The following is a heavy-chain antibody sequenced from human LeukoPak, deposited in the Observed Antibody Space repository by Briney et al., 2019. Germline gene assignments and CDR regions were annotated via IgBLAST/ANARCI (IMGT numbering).Heavy chain of an antibody. CDR3: AKDQGGSTAYFLDY. Sequence: GKSLRLSCAASGFTFSSYAMTWVRQAPGKGLEWVSAISGGDGDTYYAGSVKGRFVISRDNSKNTLYLQMYGLRAEDTAVYYCAKDQGGSTAYFLDYWGQGTLVTVSS. CDR2: ISGGDGDT. J-gene: IGHJ4*02. V-gene: IGHV3-23*01. CDR1: GFTFSSYA. D-gene: IGHD3-16*01.